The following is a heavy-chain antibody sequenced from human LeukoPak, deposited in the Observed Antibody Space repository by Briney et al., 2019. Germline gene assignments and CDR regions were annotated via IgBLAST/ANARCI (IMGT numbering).Heavy chain of an antibody. V-gene: IGHV4-39*07. CDR2: INHSGST. CDR1: GGSISSSSYY. D-gene: IGHD6-13*01. J-gene: IGHJ3*02. Sequence: SETLSLTCTVSGGSISSSSYYWGWIRQPPGKGLEWIGEINHSGSTNYNPSLKSRVTISVDTSKNQFSLKLSSVTAADTAVYYCAREGYSSSPHPNAFDIWGQGTMVTVSS. CDR3: AREGYSSSPHPNAFDI.